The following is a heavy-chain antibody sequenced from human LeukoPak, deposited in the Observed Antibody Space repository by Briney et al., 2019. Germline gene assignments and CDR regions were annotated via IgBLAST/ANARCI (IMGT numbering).Heavy chain of an antibody. Sequence: GGSLRLSCAASGFTFSSYAMSWVRQAPGKGLEWVSAISGSGGSTYYADSVKGRFTISRDNSKNTLYLQMNSLRAEDTAVYYCAKETVDYYDSSGYQVGSFDYWGQGTLVTVSS. CDR2: ISGSGGST. J-gene: IGHJ4*02. CDR1: GFTFSSYA. D-gene: IGHD3-22*01. CDR3: AKETVDYYDSSGYQVGSFDY. V-gene: IGHV3-23*01.